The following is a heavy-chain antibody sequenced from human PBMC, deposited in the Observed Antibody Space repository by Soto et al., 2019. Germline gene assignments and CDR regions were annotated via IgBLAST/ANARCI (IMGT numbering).Heavy chain of an antibody. CDR2: INPATGAA. D-gene: IGHD3-3*01. V-gene: IGHV1-2*02. J-gene: IGHJ3*02. Sequence: QLHLVQSGAVVKKPGASVTVSCSASGYPVTAYYMHWVRQAPGRGLEWMGGINPATGAAKYTQTFQGRGPMARATSTSTGFMGLSGLTSEDTAGFYLARGGGVGVAGSAAFDMWGQGTLVTVSS. CDR1: GYPVTAYY. CDR3: ARGGGVGVAGSAAFDM.